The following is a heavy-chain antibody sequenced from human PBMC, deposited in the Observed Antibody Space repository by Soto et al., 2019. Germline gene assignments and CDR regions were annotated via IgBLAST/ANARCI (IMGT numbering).Heavy chain of an antibody. CDR1: GFTFSSYA. D-gene: IGHD6-19*01. CDR2: ISGDTATT. CDR3: AKPLQQWLLQGSGVDV. V-gene: IGHV3-23*01. J-gene: IGHJ6*02. Sequence: SLRLSCAASGFTFSSYAMSWVRQAPGKGLEWVSAISGDTATTHYADSVKGRFTISRDNSRDTLYLQMNSLRVEDTAIYYCAKPLQQWLLQGSGVDVWGQGTTVTVSS.